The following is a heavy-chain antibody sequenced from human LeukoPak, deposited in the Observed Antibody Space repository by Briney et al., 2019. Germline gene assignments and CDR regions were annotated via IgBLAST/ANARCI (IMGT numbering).Heavy chain of an antibody. D-gene: IGHD6-13*01. J-gene: IGHJ4*02. CDR1: GYTFTSYG. V-gene: IGHV1-18*04. Sequence: GSVKVSCKASGYTFTSYGISWVRQAPGQGLEWMGWISAYNGNTNYAQKLQGRVTMTTDTSTSTDYMEPRSLRSDDTAVYYCARRSSSWDFDYWGQGTLVTVSS. CDR2: ISAYNGNT. CDR3: ARRSSSWDFDY.